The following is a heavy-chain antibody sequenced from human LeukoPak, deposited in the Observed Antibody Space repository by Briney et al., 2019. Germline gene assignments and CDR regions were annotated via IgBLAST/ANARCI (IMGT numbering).Heavy chain of an antibody. CDR3: LSVDILTGYYFYFMDV. V-gene: IGHV3-9*01. CDR2: ISWNSGTI. J-gene: IGHJ6*03. Sequence: PGGSLRLSCAASGFNFDDYAMHWVRQAPGKGLEWVSGISWNSGTIGYAGSVQGRFTISRDNAKNSLYLQMNSLRAEDTAVYYCLSVDILTGYYFYFMDVWGKGTTVTVSS. D-gene: IGHD3-9*01. CDR1: GFNFDDYA.